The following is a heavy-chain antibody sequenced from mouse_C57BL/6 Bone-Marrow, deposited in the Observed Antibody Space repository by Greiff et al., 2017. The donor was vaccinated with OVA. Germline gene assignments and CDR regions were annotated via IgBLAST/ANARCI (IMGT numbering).Heavy chain of an antibody. V-gene: IGHV1-55*01. Sequence: VQLQQPGAELVKPGASVKMSCKASGYTFTSYWITWVKQRPGQGLEWIGDIYPGSGSTNYNEKFKSKATLTVDTSSSTAYMQLSSLTSEDSAVYYCARIGGWLLRFDYWGQGTTLTVSS. J-gene: IGHJ2*01. CDR2: IYPGSGST. CDR1: GYTFTSYW. D-gene: IGHD2-3*01. CDR3: ARIGGWLLRFDY.